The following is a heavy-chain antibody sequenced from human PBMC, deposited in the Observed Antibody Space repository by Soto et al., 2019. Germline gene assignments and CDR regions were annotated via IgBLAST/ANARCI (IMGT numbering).Heavy chain of an antibody. D-gene: IGHD3-10*01. Sequence: GASVKVSCKASGDTFSFYTINWVRQAPGLGLEWMGGFDPEDGETIYAQKFQGRVTMTEDTSTDTAYMELSSLRSEDTAVYYCATMYYYGSGSPHAGYYYGMEVWGQGTTVTVSS. CDR3: ATMYYYGSGSPHAGYYYGMEV. CDR2: FDPEDGET. CDR1: GDTFSFYT. V-gene: IGHV1-24*01. J-gene: IGHJ6*02.